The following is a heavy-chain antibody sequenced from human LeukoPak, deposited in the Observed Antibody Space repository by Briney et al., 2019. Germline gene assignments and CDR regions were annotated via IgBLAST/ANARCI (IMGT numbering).Heavy chain of an antibody. CDR3: ARGGWSLDY. CDR2: IYHSGST. J-gene: IGHJ4*02. Sequence: PSETLSLTCTVSGSSISSHYWSWIRQPPGKGLEWIGYIYHSGSTNYNPSLKSRVTISVDTSKNQFSLKLSSVTAADTAVYYCARGGWSLDYWGQGTLVTVSS. V-gene: IGHV4-59*11. CDR1: GSSISSHY. D-gene: IGHD6-19*01.